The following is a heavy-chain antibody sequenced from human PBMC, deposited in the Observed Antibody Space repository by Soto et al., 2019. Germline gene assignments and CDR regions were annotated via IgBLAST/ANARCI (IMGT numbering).Heavy chain of an antibody. CDR3: AHRLERRSLQAFDI. CDR2: IYWDDDK. CDR1: GFSLSTSGVG. Sequence: QITLKESGPTLVKPTQTLTLTCTFSGFSLSTSGVGVGWIRQPPGKALEWLALIYWDDDKRYSPSLKSRLTITKDTTKNQVVLTMTHMDPVDTATYYCAHRLERRSLQAFDIWGQGTMVTVSS. V-gene: IGHV2-5*02. J-gene: IGHJ3*02. D-gene: IGHD1-1*01.